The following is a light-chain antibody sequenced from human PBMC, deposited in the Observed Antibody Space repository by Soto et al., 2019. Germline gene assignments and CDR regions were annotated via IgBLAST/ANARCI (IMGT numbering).Light chain of an antibody. CDR2: DVS. J-gene: IGLJ2*01. CDR3: SSYTSGSDVV. CDR1: SSDVGGYNY. V-gene: IGLV2-14*01. Sequence: QSALTQPASVSGSPGQSITISCAGTSSDVGGYNYVSWYQQHPGKAPKLMIYDVSNRPSGVSNRFSGSKSGNTASLTISGLQAEDEAHYCCSSYTSGSDVVFGGGTQLTVL.